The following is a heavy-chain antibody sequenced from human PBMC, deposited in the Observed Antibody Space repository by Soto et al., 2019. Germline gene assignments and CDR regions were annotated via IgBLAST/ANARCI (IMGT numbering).Heavy chain of an antibody. CDR1: GFTFSIYA. CDR3: GRDPNGDYIGAFDI. Sequence: GGSLRLSCAASGFTFSIYAMSWFRQAPGKGLECVSDISANGGRTYYADSVKGRFTISRDNSKNTLYLQLNSLRAEDTAIYYCGRDPNGDYIGAFDIWGQGTMVTVSS. D-gene: IGHD2-21*02. V-gene: IGHV3-23*01. J-gene: IGHJ3*02. CDR2: ISANGGRT.